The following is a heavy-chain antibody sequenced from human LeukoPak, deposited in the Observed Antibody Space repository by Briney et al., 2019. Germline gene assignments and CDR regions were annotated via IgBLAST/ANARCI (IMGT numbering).Heavy chain of an antibody. D-gene: IGHD3-16*01. CDR3: TRGAGWLIDY. Sequence: SEALSLTCTVSDDSISDYYRGWIRQPPGKGLEWIGYIHNSGTSTYNLSLKSRVTISADTSKNQFSLKLNSMTTADTAVYYCTRGAGWLIDYWGQGILVTVSS. CDR2: IHNSGTS. J-gene: IGHJ4*02. CDR1: DDSISDYY. V-gene: IGHV4-59*01.